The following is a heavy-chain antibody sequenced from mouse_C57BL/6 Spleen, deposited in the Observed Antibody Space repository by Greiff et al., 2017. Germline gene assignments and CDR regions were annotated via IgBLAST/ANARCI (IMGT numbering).Heavy chain of an antibody. D-gene: IGHD1-1*01. CDR3: ARNGFITTVVATDY. CDR2: INPGSGGT. J-gene: IGHJ2*01. Sequence: VQLVESGAELVRPGTSVKVSCKASGYAFTNYLIEWVKQRPGQGLEWIGVINPGSGGTNYNEKFKGKATLTADKSSSTAYMQLSILTSEDSAVYFCARNGFITTVVATDYWGQGTTLTVSS. CDR1: GYAFTNYL. V-gene: IGHV1-54*01.